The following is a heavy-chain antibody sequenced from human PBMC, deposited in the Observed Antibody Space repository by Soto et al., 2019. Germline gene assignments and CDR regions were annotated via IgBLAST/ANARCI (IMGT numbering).Heavy chain of an antibody. Sequence: QVQLQQWGAGLLKPSETLSLTCALYGGSFSGYYWSWIRQPPGKGLEWIGEINHSGSTNYNPSLKSRVTISVDTSKNQFSLKLSSVTAADTAVYYCARGDPGGSGYLYYYYYMDVWGKGTTVTVSS. CDR1: GGSFSGYY. V-gene: IGHV4-34*01. CDR3: ARGDPGGSGYLYYYYYMDV. CDR2: INHSGST. D-gene: IGHD3-3*01. J-gene: IGHJ6*03.